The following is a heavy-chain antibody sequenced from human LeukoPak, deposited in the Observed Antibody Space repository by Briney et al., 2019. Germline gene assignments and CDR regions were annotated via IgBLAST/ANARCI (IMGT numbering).Heavy chain of an antibody. J-gene: IGHJ4*02. CDR1: GITLSGYS. CDR3: AKDINWNDSGSYDY. Sequence: GGSLRLSCAASGITLSGYSMSWVRQAPGKGLEWVSSISSSSTYIYYGASVKGRFIISRDNAKNSLYLQMNSLRAEDTALYYCAKDINWNDSGSYDYWGQGTLVTVSS. CDR2: ISSSSTYI. D-gene: IGHD1-1*01. V-gene: IGHV3-21*04.